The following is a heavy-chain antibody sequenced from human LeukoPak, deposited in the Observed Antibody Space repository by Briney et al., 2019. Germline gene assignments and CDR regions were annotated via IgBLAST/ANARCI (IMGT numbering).Heavy chain of an antibody. V-gene: IGHV3-53*01. D-gene: IGHD1-26*01. CDR1: GFTVSSNY. J-gene: IGHJ4*02. CDR3: ARVLELPYFDY. Sequence: GGSLRLSCAASGFTVSSNYMSWVRQAPGKGLEWVSVIYSGRSTYYADSVKGRFTISRDNSKNTLYLQMNSLRAEDTAVYYCARVLELPYFDYWGQGTLVTVSS. CDR2: IYSGRST.